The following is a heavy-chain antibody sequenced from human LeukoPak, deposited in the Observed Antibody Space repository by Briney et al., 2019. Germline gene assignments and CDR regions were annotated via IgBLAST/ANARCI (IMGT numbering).Heavy chain of an antibody. CDR3: ARDSVWGSDTAMVSGYYYYYMDV. Sequence: GGSLRLSCAASGFTFSSYSMNWVRQAPGKGLEWVSSISSSSSYIYYADSVKGRFTISRDNAKNSLYLQMNSLRAEDTAVCYCARDSVWGSDTAMVSGYYYYYMDVWGKGTTVTVSS. J-gene: IGHJ6*03. CDR2: ISSSSSYI. CDR1: GFTFSSYS. V-gene: IGHV3-21*01. D-gene: IGHD5-18*01.